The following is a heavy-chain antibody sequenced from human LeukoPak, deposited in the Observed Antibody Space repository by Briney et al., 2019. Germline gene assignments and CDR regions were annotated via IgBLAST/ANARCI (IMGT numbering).Heavy chain of an antibody. Sequence: SETLSLTCTVSGGSISSYYWSWIRQPPGKGLEWIGYIYYSGSTNYNPSLKSRVTISVDTSKNQFSLKLSSVTAADTAVYYCARDKIAVVTATNYYYYGMDVWGQGTTVTVSS. CDR1: GGSISSYY. D-gene: IGHD2-21*02. CDR3: ARDKIAVVTATNYYYYGMDV. V-gene: IGHV4-59*01. J-gene: IGHJ6*02. CDR2: IYYSGST.